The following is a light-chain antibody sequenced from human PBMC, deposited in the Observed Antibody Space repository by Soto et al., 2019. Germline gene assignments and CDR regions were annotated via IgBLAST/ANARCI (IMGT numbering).Light chain of an antibody. V-gene: IGLV2-8*01. J-gene: IGLJ1*01. CDR1: TSDVGGYNY. CDR2: EVS. Sequence: TQPPPPSRSPGQSVSLSFPGNTSDVGGYNYVSWYQQHPGKAPKLMIYEVSKRPSGVPDRFSGSKSGNTASLTVSGLQAEDEADYYCTSYAGSNNFYVFGTGTKVTVL. CDR3: TSYAGSNNFYV.